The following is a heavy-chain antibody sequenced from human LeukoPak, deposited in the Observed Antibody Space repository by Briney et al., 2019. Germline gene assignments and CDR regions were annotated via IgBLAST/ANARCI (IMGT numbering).Heavy chain of an antibody. D-gene: IGHD5-24*01. CDR1: GYTFTIYY. Sequence: ASVKVSCKASGYTFTIYYMHWVRQAPGQGLEWMGIINPSGGSTSYAQKFQGRVTMTRDTSTSTVYMELSSLRSEDTAVYYRARATEGDAFDIWGQGTMVTVSS. CDR3: ARATEGDAFDI. CDR2: INPSGGST. V-gene: IGHV1-46*01. J-gene: IGHJ3*02.